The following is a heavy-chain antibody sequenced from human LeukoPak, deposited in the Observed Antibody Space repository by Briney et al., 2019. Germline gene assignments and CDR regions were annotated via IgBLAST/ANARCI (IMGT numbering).Heavy chain of an antibody. V-gene: IGHV3-30*18. Sequence: PGRSLRLSCAASGFTFRAYGMHWVRQAPGKGLEWVAIISYDGSNTYYADSVKGRFTISRVNSKNTLYLQMDSLRTEDTAVYYCAKEGDISSSWYLSNYFDYWGQGTLVTVSS. D-gene: IGHD6-13*01. J-gene: IGHJ4*02. CDR3: AKEGDISSSWYLSNYFDY. CDR1: GFTFRAYG. CDR2: ISYDGSNT.